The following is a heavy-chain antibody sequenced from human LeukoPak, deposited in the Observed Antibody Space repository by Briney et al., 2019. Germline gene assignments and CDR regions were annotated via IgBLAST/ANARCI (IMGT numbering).Heavy chain of an antibody. V-gene: IGHV4-61*01. CDR2: IYYSGST. Sequence: SETLSLTCTVSGGSVSSYSHYWSWIRQPPGKGLEWIGYIYYSGSTNYNPSLKSRVTISVDTSKNQFSLKLSSVTAADTAVYYCAREFDQLLCEWFDPWGQGTLVTVSS. D-gene: IGHD2-2*01. CDR1: GGSVSSYSHY. J-gene: IGHJ5*02. CDR3: AREFDQLLCEWFDP.